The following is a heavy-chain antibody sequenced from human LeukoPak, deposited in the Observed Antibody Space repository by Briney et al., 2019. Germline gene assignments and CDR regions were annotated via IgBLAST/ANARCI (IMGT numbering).Heavy chain of an antibody. D-gene: IGHD3-10*01. Sequence: PGGSLRLSCAASGFKFSSFWMSWVRQAPGKGLEWVANIKQDGSEKYYVDSVKGRFTISRDNAKNSLYLQMNSLRAEDTAIYYCAREGSQIDYWGQGTLVTVSS. J-gene: IGHJ4*02. CDR2: IKQDGSEK. CDR3: AREGSQIDY. CDR1: GFKFSSFW. V-gene: IGHV3-7*01.